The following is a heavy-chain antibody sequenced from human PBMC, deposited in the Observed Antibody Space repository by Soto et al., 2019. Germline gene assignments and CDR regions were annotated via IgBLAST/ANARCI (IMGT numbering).Heavy chain of an antibody. CDR2: IKQDGSER. D-gene: IGHD1-1*01. J-gene: IGHJ3*02. CDR1: GFTFSSYW. V-gene: IGHV3-7*05. Sequence: LSLTCAASGFTFSSYWMSWVRQAPGKGLEWVANIKQDGSERYYVDSVKGRFTISRDNAKNSLYLQMNSLRAEDTAVYYCARPFWNDGPFGAFDIWGQGTMVTVSS. CDR3: ARPFWNDGPFGAFDI.